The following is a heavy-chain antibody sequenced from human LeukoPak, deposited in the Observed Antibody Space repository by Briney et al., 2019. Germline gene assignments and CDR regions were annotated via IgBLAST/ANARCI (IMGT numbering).Heavy chain of an antibody. CDR3: ARENTMVRGFVIIALFDY. D-gene: IGHD3-10*01. CDR1: GGTFSSYA. CDR2: IIPIFGTA. Sequence: SVKVSRKASGGTFSSYAISWVRQAPGQGLEWMGGIIPIFGTANYAQKFQGRVTITADESTSTAYMELSSLRSEDTAVYYCARENTMVRGFVIIALFDYWGQGTLVTVSS. V-gene: IGHV1-69*13. J-gene: IGHJ4*02.